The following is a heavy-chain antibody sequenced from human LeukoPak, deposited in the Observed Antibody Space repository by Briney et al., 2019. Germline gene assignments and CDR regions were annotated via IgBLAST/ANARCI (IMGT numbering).Heavy chain of an antibody. CDR3: ARNFPGVGCSGGSCYDY. CDR2: IYHSGST. D-gene: IGHD2-15*01. CDR1: GGSSSSSNW. Sequence: PSETLSLTCAVSGGSSSSSNWWSWVRQPPGKGLEWIGEIYHSGSTNYNPSLKSRVTISVDKSKKQFSLKLSSVTAADTAVYYCARNFPGVGCSGGSCYDYWGQGTLVTVSS. J-gene: IGHJ4*02. V-gene: IGHV4-4*02.